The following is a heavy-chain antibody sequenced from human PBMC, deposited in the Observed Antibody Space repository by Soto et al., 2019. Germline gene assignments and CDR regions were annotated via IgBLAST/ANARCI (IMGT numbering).Heavy chain of an antibody. D-gene: IGHD6-13*01. CDR1: GGSISSYY. CDR3: ARGSSGSFDY. CDR2: IYYSGST. V-gene: IGHV4-59*01. Sequence: SETLSLTCTVSGGSISSYYWSWIRQPPGKGLEWIGYIYYSGSTNYNPSLKSRVTISVDTSKNQFSLKRSSVTASDTAVCYCARGSSGSFDYWGQGTLVTVSS. J-gene: IGHJ4*02.